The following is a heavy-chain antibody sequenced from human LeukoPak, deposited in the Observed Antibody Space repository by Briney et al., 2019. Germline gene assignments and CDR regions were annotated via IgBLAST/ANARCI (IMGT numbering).Heavy chain of an antibody. Sequence: PGGSLRLSCAASGFTSDDYAMHSVRHPPGKSLEWVSLISGDGGSTYYADSVKGRFTVSRDNSKNSLYLQMNSLRTEDTALYYCAKDISRNFVVVPAADYWGQGTLVTVSS. CDR3: AKDISRNFVVVPAADY. CDR1: GFTSDDYA. CDR2: ISGDGGST. D-gene: IGHD2-2*01. V-gene: IGHV3-43*02. J-gene: IGHJ4*02.